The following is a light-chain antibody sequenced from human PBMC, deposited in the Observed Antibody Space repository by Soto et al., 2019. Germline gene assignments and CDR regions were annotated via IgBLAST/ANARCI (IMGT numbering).Light chain of an antibody. CDR2: DVN. CDR1: SSDIGGSNY. Sequence: QSVLTQPASVSGSPGQSITVSCTGTSSDIGGSNYVSWYQQHPGKAPRLIIYDVNNRPSGVSARFSGSKSGNTASLTISGLQAEDEADYYCTSYTRSPLYVFGTGTNVTV. CDR3: TSYTRSPLYV. V-gene: IGLV2-14*03. J-gene: IGLJ1*01.